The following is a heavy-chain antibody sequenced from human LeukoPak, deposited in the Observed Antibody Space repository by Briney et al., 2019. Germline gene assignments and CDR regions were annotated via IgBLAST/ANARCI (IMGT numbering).Heavy chain of an antibody. J-gene: IGHJ4*02. CDR1: GGSISSSSYY. CDR3: ARGTTVVLYYFDC. Sequence: KPSETLSLTCTVSGGSISSSSYYWGWIRQPPGKGLEWIGSIYYSGSTYYNPSLKSRVTISVDTSKNQFSLKLSSVTAADTAVYYCARGTTVVLYYFDCWGQGTLVTVSS. D-gene: IGHD4-23*01. V-gene: IGHV4-39*07. CDR2: IYYSGST.